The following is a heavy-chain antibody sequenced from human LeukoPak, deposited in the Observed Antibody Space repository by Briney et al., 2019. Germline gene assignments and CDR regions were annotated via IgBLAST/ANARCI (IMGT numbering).Heavy chain of an antibody. J-gene: IGHJ5*02. CDR3: ARDSGTTGEVKFDP. V-gene: IGHV4-4*02. D-gene: IGHD3-10*01. CDR1: GGSISSSNW. CDR2: IYHSGST. Sequence: PSGTLSLTRAVSGGSISSSNWWSWVRQPPGKGLEWIGEIYHSGSTNYNPSLKSRVTISVDKSKNQFSLKLSSVTAADTAVYYCARDSGTTGEVKFDPWGQGTLVTVSS.